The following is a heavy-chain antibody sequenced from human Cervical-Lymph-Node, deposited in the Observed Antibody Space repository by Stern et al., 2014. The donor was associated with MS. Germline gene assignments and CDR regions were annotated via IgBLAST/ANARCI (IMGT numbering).Heavy chain of an antibody. CDR3: ARRYHGSCYDY. CDR2: IYPGDSDT. D-gene: IGHD2-15*01. CDR1: GYTFTSYW. J-gene: IGHJ4*02. Sequence: EVQLVESGAEVKKPGESLKISCKGSGYTFTSYWIGWVRQMPGKGLEWMGIIYPGDSDTRYSPSFQGQGTISADTSTSPASLQWSSLKASDTAVYYCARRYHGSCYDYWGQGILVTVSS. V-gene: IGHV5-51*01.